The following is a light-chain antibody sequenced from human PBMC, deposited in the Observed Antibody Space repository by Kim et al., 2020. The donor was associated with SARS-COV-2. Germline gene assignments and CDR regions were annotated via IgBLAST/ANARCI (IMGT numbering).Light chain of an antibody. CDR1: QGFGSA. CDR2: DAS. V-gene: IGKV1-13*02. CDR3: QQFNSYPG. J-gene: IGKJ2*03. Sequence: SASVGDRVTITCRASQGFGSALAWYQQKPGKAPKLLIYDASSLESGVPSRFSGSGSGTDFTLTISSLQPEDFASYYCQQFNSYPGFGQGTKLEI.